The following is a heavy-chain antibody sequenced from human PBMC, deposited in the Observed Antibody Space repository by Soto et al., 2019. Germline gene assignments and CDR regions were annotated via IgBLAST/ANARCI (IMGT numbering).Heavy chain of an antibody. CDR1: GFTVSSKY. V-gene: IGHV3-53*01. CDR2: IWSAGLT. D-gene: IGHD2-15*01. J-gene: IGHJ5*02. CDR3: ARELPPDL. Sequence: GGSLRLSCAASGFTVSSKYMNWVRQAPGKGLEWVSIIWSAGLTYHADSVRSRFTISRDISKNILFLQMNNLRAEDSAIYYCARELPPDLWGQGTLVTVSS.